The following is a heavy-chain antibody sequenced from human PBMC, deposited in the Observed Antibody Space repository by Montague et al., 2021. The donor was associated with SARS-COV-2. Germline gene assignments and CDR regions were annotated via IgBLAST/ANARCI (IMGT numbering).Heavy chain of an antibody. V-gene: IGHV4-39*01. CDR2: IYYSGSS. J-gene: IGHJ4*02. D-gene: IGHD3-9*01. CDR3: VRSRAERYFTCTKSDAHVKPYYFDY. Sequence: SETLSLTCSVSGDSISHSSFYWGWIRQPPGKGLKWIGSIYYSGSSYYNPSLKSRVTISIDTSKNQFSLQLSSVTAADTAVYYCVRSRAERYFTCTKSDAHVKPYYFDYWGQGTLVTVSS. CDR1: GDSISHSSFY.